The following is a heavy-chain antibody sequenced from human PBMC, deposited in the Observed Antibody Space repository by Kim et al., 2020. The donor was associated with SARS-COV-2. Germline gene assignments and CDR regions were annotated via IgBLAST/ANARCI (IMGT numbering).Heavy chain of an antibody. CDR1: GFTFSSYA. V-gene: IGHV3-23*01. CDR3: VKGNSDFYYEY. Sequence: GGSLRLSCAASGFTFSSYAMSWVRQAPGKGLEWVSTISIGGSHTYYTDSVSGRFTISRDDSKATLSLQMNSLRVEATALYYCVKGNSDFYYEYWGQGTLV. J-gene: IGHJ4*02. D-gene: IGHD1-26*01. CDR2: ISIGGSHT.